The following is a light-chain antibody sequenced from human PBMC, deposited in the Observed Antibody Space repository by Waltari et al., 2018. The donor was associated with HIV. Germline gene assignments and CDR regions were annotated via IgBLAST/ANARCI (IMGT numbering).Light chain of an antibody. J-gene: IGKJ3*01. CDR3: QQYNSGSRT. CDR1: QSAGTW. V-gene: IGKV1-5*03. Sequence: IQMTQSPSTLSASIGDRVNITCRASQSAGTWLACYQQKAGKAPDLLIYGASTLEHGVPLRFSGTGSGTEFTLTISDLQSDDIATYFCQQYNSGSRTFGPGTKV. CDR2: GAS.